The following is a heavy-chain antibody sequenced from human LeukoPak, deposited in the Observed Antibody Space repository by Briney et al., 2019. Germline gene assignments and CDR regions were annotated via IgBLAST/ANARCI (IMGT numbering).Heavy chain of an antibody. V-gene: IGHV4-4*07. D-gene: IGHD3-10*01. CDR1: GGSISSYY. CDR2: IYPSGST. J-gene: IGHJ3*01. CDR3: AREDGVSSDDAFDV. Sequence: SETLSLTCTVSGGSISSYYWNWIRQPAGKGLEWIGRIYPSGSTNYNPSLKSRVTMSVDTSKNQFSLKLSSVTAADTAVYYCAREDGVSSDDAFDVWGQGTMVTVS.